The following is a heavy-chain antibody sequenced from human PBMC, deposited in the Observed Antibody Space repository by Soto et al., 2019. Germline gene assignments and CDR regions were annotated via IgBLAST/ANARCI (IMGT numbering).Heavy chain of an antibody. Sequence: SETLSLTCAVYGGSFSGYYWSWIRQPPGKGLEWIGEINHSGSTNYNPSLKSRVTISVDTSKNQFSLKLSSVTAADTAVYYCARLPTLIVVVPAANSGGNTYFDYWGQGTLVTVS. J-gene: IGHJ4*02. V-gene: IGHV4-34*01. D-gene: IGHD2-2*01. CDR2: INHSGST. CDR1: GGSFSGYY. CDR3: ARLPTLIVVVPAANSGGNTYFDY.